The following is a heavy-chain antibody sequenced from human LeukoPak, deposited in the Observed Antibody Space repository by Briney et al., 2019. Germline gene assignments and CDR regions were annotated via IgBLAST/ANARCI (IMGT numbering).Heavy chain of an antibody. J-gene: IGHJ1*01. CDR1: GFTFSSYA. CDR3: AKGSSSWYRYFQH. D-gene: IGHD6-13*01. V-gene: IGHV3-23*01. Sequence: LPGGSLRLSCAASGFTFSSYAMSWVRQAPGKGLEWVSAISGSGGSTYYADSVKGRFTISRDNSKNTLYLQTNSLRAEDTAVYYCAKGSSSWYRYFQHWGQGTLVTVSS. CDR2: ISGSGGST.